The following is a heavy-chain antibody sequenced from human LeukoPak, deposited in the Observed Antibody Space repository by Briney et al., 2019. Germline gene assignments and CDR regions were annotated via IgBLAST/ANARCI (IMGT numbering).Heavy chain of an antibody. Sequence: PGGSLRLSCAASGFTFSSYAMSWVRQAPGKGLEWVSAISGSGGSTYYADSVKGRFTISRDNSKNTLYLQMNSLRAEDTAVYYCAKAGYNWNYYYFDYWAREPWSPSPQ. V-gene: IGHV3-23*01. J-gene: IGHJ4*02. D-gene: IGHD1-7*01. CDR3: AKAGYNWNYYYFDY. CDR1: GFTFSSYA. CDR2: ISGSGGST.